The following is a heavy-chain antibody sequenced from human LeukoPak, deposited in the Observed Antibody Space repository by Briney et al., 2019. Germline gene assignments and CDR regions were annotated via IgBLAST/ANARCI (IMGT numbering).Heavy chain of an antibody. CDR2: IIPIFGTA. CDR1: GCTFSSYA. CDR3: ARGINYSDSSGYDY. V-gene: IGHV1-69*13. J-gene: IGHJ4*02. Sequence: SVTVSFKGSGCTFSSYAISWVRQPPGQGLEGVGGIIPIFGTANYAQKFQGRVTITADESTSTAYMELSSLRSEDTAVYYCARGINYSDSSGYDYWGQGTLVTVSS. D-gene: IGHD3-22*01.